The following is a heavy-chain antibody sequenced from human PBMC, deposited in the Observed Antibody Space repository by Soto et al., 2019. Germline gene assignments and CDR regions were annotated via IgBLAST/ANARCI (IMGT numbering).Heavy chain of an antibody. V-gene: IGHV3-30*18. D-gene: IGHD5-12*01. CDR2: ISSDGSSK. CDR1: GFTFNAYG. CDR3: VKDLRWSGYDLFDY. Sequence: QVQLVESGGGVVQPGRSLRLSCAASGFTFNAYGMHWVRQAPGKGLVWVAVISSDGSSKYYADSVQGRFTISRDNSKNTVAGEMDSLRAEDAAVYYWVKDLRWSGYDLFDYWGQGVLVTVSS. J-gene: IGHJ4*02.